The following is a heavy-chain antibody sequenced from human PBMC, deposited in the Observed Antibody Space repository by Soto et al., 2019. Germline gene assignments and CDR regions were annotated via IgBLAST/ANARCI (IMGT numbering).Heavy chain of an antibody. J-gene: IGHJ6*02. Sequence: PSETLSLTCSVSGASIRSGGYYWSWLRQSPGKGLEWIGYIYYSGSTNYNPSLKSRVTISVDTSKNQFSLKLSSVTAADTAVYYCARSQSPGYYGMDVWGQGTTVTVSS. CDR2: IYYSGST. D-gene: IGHD7-27*01. V-gene: IGHV4-61*08. CDR1: GASIRSGGYY. CDR3: ARSQSPGYYGMDV.